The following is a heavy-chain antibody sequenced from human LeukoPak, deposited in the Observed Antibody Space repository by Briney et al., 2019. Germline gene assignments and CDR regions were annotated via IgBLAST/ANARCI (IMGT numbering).Heavy chain of an antibody. V-gene: IGHV3-74*01. CDR2: INSDGSWT. D-gene: IGHD2-2*01. CDR1: GNYW. CDR3: VSFYETY. Sequence: GGSLRLSCAASGNYWMHWVRQAPGEGLVWVSHINSDGSWTSYADSVKGRFTISKDNAKNTVYLQMNNLRAEDTAVYYCVSFYETYWGRGTLVTV. J-gene: IGHJ4*02.